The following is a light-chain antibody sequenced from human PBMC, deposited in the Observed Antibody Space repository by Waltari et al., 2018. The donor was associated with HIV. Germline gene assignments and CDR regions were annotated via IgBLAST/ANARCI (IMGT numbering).Light chain of an antibody. CDR2: WAS. J-gene: IGKJ3*01. CDR3: QQYYSTGFT. V-gene: IGKV4-1*01. Sequence: DIVMTQSPDSLAVSLGERATINCKSSQGVLYSSNNKDYLAWYQQRPGQPPKLLIYWASTRESGVPDRFSGSGSGTNFTLTISSLQAEDVAVYYCQQYYSTGFTFGPGTKVDIK. CDR1: QGVLYSSNNKDY.